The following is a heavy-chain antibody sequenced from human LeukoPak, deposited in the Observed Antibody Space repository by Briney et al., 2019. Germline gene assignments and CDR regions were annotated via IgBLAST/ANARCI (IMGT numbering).Heavy chain of an antibody. CDR3: ARDRGDYYYYYGMDV. CDR2: IYYSGST. D-gene: IGHD2-21*02. Sequence: SETLSLTCTVSGGSISSYYWSWIRQPPGKGLEWIGYIYYSGSTNYNPSLKSRVTISVDPSKNQFSLKLSSVTAADTAVYYCARDRGDYYYYYGMDVWGQGTTVTVSS. J-gene: IGHJ6*02. CDR1: GGSISSYY. V-gene: IGHV4-59*01.